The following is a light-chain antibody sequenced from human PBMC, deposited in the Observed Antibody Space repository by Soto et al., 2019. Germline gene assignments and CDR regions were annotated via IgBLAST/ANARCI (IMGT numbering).Light chain of an antibody. V-gene: IGKV1-39*01. Sequence: DIPMTQSPSSLSASVGDRVTITCRASQSISSYLNWYQQKPGKAPNLLLYAASSLQSGVPSRFSGSGSGTDFTLTISSLQREDIATYYCQQSYSTPFTFGPGTKVDIK. CDR3: QQSYSTPFT. CDR1: QSISSY. J-gene: IGKJ3*01. CDR2: AAS.